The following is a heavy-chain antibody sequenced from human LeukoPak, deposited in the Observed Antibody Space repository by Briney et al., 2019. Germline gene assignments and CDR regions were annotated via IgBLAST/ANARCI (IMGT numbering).Heavy chain of an antibody. CDR2: IYYSGST. CDR3: ARHSITMVRGVISDWFDP. J-gene: IGHJ5*02. CDR1: GGSISSYY. V-gene: IGHV4-59*08. D-gene: IGHD3-10*01. Sequence: PSETLSLTCTVSGGSISSYYWSWTRQPPGKGLEWIGYIYYSGSTNYNPSLKSRVTISVDTSKNQFSLKLSSVTAADTAVYYCARHSITMVRGVISDWFDPWGQGTLVTVSS.